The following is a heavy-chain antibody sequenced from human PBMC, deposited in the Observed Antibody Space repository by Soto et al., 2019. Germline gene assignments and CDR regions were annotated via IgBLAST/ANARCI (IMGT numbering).Heavy chain of an antibody. D-gene: IGHD2-8*01. CDR1: GYTFTGYY. Sequence: GASVKVSCKASGYTFTGYYMHWVRQAPGQGLEWMGWINPNSGGTNYAQKFQGWVTMTRDTSISTAYMELSRLRSDDTAVYYCARAIGYCTNGVCLEYYFDYWGQGTLVTVSS. J-gene: IGHJ4*02. CDR2: INPNSGGT. V-gene: IGHV1-2*04. CDR3: ARAIGYCTNGVCLEYYFDY.